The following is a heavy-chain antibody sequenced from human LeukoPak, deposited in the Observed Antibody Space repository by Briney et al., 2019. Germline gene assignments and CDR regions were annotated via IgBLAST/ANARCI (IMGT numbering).Heavy chain of an antibody. D-gene: IGHD5-24*01. CDR2: IGIDSGNT. Sequence: GSLRLSCAASGFTFSDYSMNWVRQAPGKGLEWISYIGIDSGNTNYADSVKGRFTISGDKAKNSLYLQMNSLRVEDTAVYYCARDYKYAFDNWGQGTLVTVSS. V-gene: IGHV3-48*01. CDR3: ARDYKYAFDN. J-gene: IGHJ4*02. CDR1: GFTFSDYS.